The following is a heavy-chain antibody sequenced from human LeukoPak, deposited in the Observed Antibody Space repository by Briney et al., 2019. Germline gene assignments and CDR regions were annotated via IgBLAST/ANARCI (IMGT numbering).Heavy chain of an antibody. CDR2: IKQDASET. CDR3: ARSYSSGLDY. Sequence: SCWMSWVRQAPGKGLEWVANIKQDASETQYVDSVKGRFTISRDNAKNSLYLQMNSLRAEDTAVYYCARSYSSGLDYWGQGTLVTVSS. J-gene: IGHJ4*02. V-gene: IGHV3-7*01. CDR1: SCW. D-gene: IGHD6-19*01.